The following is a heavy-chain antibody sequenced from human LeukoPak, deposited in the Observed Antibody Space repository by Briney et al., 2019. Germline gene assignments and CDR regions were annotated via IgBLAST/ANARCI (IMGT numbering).Heavy chain of an antibody. CDR2: ISSSSSTI. CDR1: GFTFSSYS. V-gene: IGHV3-48*01. CDR3: ARDSRYQLLYQEGRFDY. Sequence: GGSLRLSCAASGFTFSSYSMNWVRQAPGKGLEWVSYISSSSSTIYYADSVKGRFTISRDNAKNSLYLQMNSLRAEDTAVYYCARDSRYQLLYQEGRFDYWGQGTLVTVSS. D-gene: IGHD2-2*02. J-gene: IGHJ4*02.